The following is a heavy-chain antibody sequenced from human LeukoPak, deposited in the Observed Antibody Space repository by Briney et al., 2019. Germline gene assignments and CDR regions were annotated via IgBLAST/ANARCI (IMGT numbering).Heavy chain of an antibody. Sequence: GGSLRLSCAASGFTFNNYAMSWVRQAPGKGLEWVSSVTVSSGTYYADSVKGSFTITRDNSKDTLFLQMSSLRAEDTAIYYCAKSNFYCTSAACYTWAFDYWGQGTLVTVSS. V-gene: IGHV3-23*01. CDR3: AKSNFYCTSAACYTWAFDY. D-gene: IGHD2-2*02. CDR2: VTVSSGT. CDR1: GFTFNNYA. J-gene: IGHJ4*02.